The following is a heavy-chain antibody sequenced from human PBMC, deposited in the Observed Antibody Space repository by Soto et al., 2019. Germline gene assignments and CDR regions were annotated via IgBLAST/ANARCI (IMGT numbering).Heavy chain of an antibody. Sequence: EVQLVESGGGVVRPGGSLRLSCAASGFTFDDYGMSWVRQAPGKGLEWVSGINWNGGSTGYADSVKGRFTISRDNAKNYLYLQMNSLRAEDTDLYHCARERGYSGYDWGMGSKYYMDVWGKGTTVTVSS. CDR2: INWNGGST. J-gene: IGHJ6*03. CDR1: GFTFDDYG. V-gene: IGHV3-20*01. D-gene: IGHD5-12*01. CDR3: ARERGYSGYDWGMGSKYYMDV.